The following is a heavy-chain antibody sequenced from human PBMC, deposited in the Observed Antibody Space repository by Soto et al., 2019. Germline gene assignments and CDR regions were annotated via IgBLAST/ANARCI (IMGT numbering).Heavy chain of an antibody. CDR2: VTPFNGDV. CDR1: GYTFPQRY. D-gene: IGHD6-25*01. CDR3: ARDPGVLYSSDYYYYYCGMDV. J-gene: IGHJ6*02. V-gene: IGHV1-45*02. Sequence: SVKVSCKASGYTFPQRYLHWVRQAPGQALEWMGWVTPFNGDVNYAQKFQERVTITRDTSLNTAYMELSSLRSDDTAVYYCARDPGVLYSSDYYYYYCGMDVWGQGTTVTVSS.